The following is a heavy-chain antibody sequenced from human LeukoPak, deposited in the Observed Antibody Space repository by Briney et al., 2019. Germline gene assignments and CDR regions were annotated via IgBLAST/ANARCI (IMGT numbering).Heavy chain of an antibody. CDR3: ARSVVIPAGYYYYYYMDV. J-gene: IGHJ6*03. CDR2: IFYTGNT. CDR1: GGSISTSRYD. Sequence: SETLSLTCSVSGGSISTSRYDWGWIRQPPGRGLEWIGNIFYTGNTYYNPSLKSRVTMSVDLSTDQASLRLNSVTAADTAVYYCARSVVIPAGYYYYYYMDVWGKGTSVTVSS. D-gene: IGHD2-2*01. V-gene: IGHV4-39*07.